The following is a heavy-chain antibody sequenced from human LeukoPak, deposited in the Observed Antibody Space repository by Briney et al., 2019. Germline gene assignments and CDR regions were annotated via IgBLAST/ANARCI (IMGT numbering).Heavy chain of an antibody. D-gene: IGHD3-16*01. V-gene: IGHV1-2*02. CDR3: ARGAYDYVWGRPVDY. Sequence: ASVKVSCKASGYTFTGYYMHWVRQAPGQGREGMGWINPNSGGTNYAQKFQGRVTMTRDTSISTAYMELSRLRSDDAAVYYCARGAYDYVWGRPVDYWGQGTLVTVSS. CDR1: GYTFTGYY. CDR2: INPNSGGT. J-gene: IGHJ4*02.